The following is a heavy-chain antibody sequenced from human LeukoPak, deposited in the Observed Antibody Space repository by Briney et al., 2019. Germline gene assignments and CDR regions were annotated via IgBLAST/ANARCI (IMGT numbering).Heavy chain of an antibody. Sequence: GGSLRLSCAASGFTFSSYAMSWVRQAPGKGLEWVSAISGSGGSTYYPDSVKGRFTISRDNSKNTLYLQMNSLRAEDTAVYYCARSNTIFGVVTIDYWGQGTLVTVSS. J-gene: IGHJ4*02. CDR2: ISGSGGST. CDR3: ARSNTIFGVVTIDY. V-gene: IGHV3-23*01. D-gene: IGHD3-3*01. CDR1: GFTFSSYA.